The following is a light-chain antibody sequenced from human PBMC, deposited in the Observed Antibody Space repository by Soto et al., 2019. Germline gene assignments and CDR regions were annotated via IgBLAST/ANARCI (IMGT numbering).Light chain of an antibody. Sequence: ELVLTQSPGTLSFSPGERATLSCRASQSVSSSYLAWYQQKPGQAPRLLIYVASSRATGIPDRFSGSGSGTDFTLTISRLEPEDFAVYYCQQYGRSPSTFGGGTKVEIK. J-gene: IGKJ4*01. CDR1: QSVSSSY. CDR3: QQYGRSPST. CDR2: VAS. V-gene: IGKV3-20*01.